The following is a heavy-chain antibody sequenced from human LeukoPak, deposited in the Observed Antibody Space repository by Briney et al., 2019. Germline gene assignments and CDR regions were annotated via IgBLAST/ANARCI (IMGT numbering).Heavy chain of an antibody. J-gene: IGHJ3*02. CDR1: GGTFSSYA. Sequence: ASVKVSCKASGGTFSSYAISWVRQAPGQGLEWMGWISAYNGNTNYAQKLQGRVTMTTDTSTSTAYMELSRLRSDDTAVYYCARGGATPSHAFDIWGQGTMVTVSS. V-gene: IGHV1-18*01. CDR2: ISAYNGNT. D-gene: IGHD1-26*01. CDR3: ARGGATPSHAFDI.